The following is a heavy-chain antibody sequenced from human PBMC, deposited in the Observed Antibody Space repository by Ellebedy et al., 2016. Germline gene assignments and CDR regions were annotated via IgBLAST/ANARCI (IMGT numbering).Heavy chain of an antibody. J-gene: IGHJ4*02. CDR2: ISWNSGSI. CDR1: GFTFDDYA. V-gene: IGHV3-9*01. CDR3: GLLSAFDY. Sequence: SLKISXAASGFTFDDYAMHWVRQAPGKGLEWVSGISWNSGSIGYADSVKGRFTISRDNSKNTLYLQMNSLRAEDTAVYYCGLLSAFDYWGQGTLVTVSS. D-gene: IGHD5-18*01.